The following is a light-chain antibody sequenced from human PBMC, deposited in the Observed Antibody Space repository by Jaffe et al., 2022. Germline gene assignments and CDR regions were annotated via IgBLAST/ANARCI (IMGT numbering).Light chain of an antibody. V-gene: IGLV2-23*02. CDR1: SSDVGSRDL. CDR2: EVT. Sequence: QSALTQPASVSGSPGQWITISCTGTSSDVGSRDLVSWYQHHPGKAPKLIIYEVTKRPSGVSNRFSGSKSGNTASLTISGLQSEDEAEYFCCSYGSSVLYVFGTGTEVTVL. CDR3: CSYGSSVLYV. J-gene: IGLJ1*01.